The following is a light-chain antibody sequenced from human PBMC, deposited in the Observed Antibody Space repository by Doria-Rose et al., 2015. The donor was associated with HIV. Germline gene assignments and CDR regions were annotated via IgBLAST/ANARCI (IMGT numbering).Light chain of an antibody. Sequence: EIVMTQSPGTLSLSPGERATLSCRASQRVKSSYLAWYQQKPGQAPRLLIYDASTRATGIPDRFSGSGSGTDFTLTISRLEPEDVAVYYCQQYGTSRGTFGQGTLLEIK. CDR1: QRVKSSY. CDR2: DAS. J-gene: IGKJ5*01. V-gene: IGKV3-20*01. CDR3: QQYGTSRGT.